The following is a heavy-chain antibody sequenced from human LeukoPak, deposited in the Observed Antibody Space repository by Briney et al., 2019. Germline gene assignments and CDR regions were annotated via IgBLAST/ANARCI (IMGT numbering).Heavy chain of an antibody. D-gene: IGHD3-22*01. CDR2: ISYDGSNK. Sequence: PGGSLRLSCAASGFTFSSYAMHWVRQAPGKGLEWVAVISYDGSNKYYADSVKGRFTISRDNAKNTLYLQMNSLTSEDTAVYFCARAADTSGYYPAYWGQGTLVTVSS. J-gene: IGHJ4*02. CDR3: ARAADTSGYYPAY. V-gene: IGHV3-30-3*01. CDR1: GFTFSSYA.